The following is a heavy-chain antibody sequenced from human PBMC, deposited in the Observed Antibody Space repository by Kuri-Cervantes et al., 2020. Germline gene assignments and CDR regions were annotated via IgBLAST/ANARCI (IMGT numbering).Heavy chain of an antibody. CDR3: ARDRDYGDYHYYYGMDV. CDR2: INSDGSST. Sequence: GESLKTSCAASGSTFSSYWMHWVRQAPGKGLVWVSRINSDGSSTSYADSVKGRFTISRDNAKNTLYLQMNSLRAEDTAVYYCARDRDYGDYHYYYGMDVWGQGTTVTVSS. V-gene: IGHV3-74*01. J-gene: IGHJ6*02. D-gene: IGHD4-17*01. CDR1: GSTFSSYW.